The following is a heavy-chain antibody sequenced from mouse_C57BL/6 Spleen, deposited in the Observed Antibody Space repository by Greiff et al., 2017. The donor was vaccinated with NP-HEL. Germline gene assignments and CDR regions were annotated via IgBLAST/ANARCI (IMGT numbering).Heavy chain of an antibody. CDR2: IDPENGDT. D-gene: IGHD3-2*02. V-gene: IGHV14-4*01. Sequence: VQLQQSGAELVRPGASVKLSCTASGFNIKDDYMHWVKQRPEQGLEWIGWIDPENGDTEYASKFQGKATIPADTSSNTAYLQLSSLTSEDTAVYYCTTGTAQATGFDYWGQGTTLTVSS. J-gene: IGHJ2*01. CDR1: GFNIKDDY. CDR3: TTGTAQATGFDY.